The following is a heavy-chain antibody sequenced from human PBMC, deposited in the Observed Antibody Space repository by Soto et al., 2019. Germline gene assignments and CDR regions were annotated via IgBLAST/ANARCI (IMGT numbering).Heavy chain of an antibody. D-gene: IGHD3-9*01. CDR2: ISNNASDT. V-gene: IGHV3-64D*06. Sequence: GGSLRLSCSGSGFTFSDYTIHWVRQAPGKRLEFVSAISNNASDTYFADSVRDRFTISRDNSKNTVFLLMSGLTEEDTAIYYCVKEMGPCCDWSYPFDSWGQGTVVTVSS. CDR1: GFTFSDYT. J-gene: IGHJ4*02. CDR3: VKEMGPCCDWSYPFDS.